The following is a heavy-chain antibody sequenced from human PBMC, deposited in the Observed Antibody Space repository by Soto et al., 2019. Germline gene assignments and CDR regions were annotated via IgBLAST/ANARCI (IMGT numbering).Heavy chain of an antibody. Sequence: ASVKVSCKACGYTFTSYGISWVRQAPGQGLEWMGWISAYNGNTKYSQSFQGRVTISRDTSATTAYMELNSLRSEDTAVYYCARGVAFLDYWGQGTLVTVSS. CDR3: ARGVAFLDY. V-gene: IGHV1-18*01. CDR2: ISAYNGNT. D-gene: IGHD2-15*01. J-gene: IGHJ4*02. CDR1: GYTFTSYG.